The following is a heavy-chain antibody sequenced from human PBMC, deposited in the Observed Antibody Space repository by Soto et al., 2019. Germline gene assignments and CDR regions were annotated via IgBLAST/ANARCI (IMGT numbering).Heavy chain of an antibody. V-gene: IGHV4-34*01. J-gene: IGHJ3*02. CDR2: INHSGST. CDR1: GGSFSGYY. CDR3: ARADIVVVVAATPRPSHDAFDI. Sequence: SETLSLTCAVYGGSFSGYYWSWIRQPPGKGLEWIGEINHSGSTNYNPSLKSRVTISVDTSKNQFSLKLSSVTAADTAVYYCARADIVVVVAATPRPSHDAFDIWGQGTMVTVSS. D-gene: IGHD2-15*01.